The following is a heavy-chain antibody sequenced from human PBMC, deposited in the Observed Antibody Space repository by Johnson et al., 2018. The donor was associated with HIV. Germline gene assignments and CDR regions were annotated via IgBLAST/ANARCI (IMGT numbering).Heavy chain of an antibody. D-gene: IGHD3-22*01. V-gene: IGHV3-9*01. Sequence: EVQLVESGGGLVQPGRSLKLSCAASGFTFDDYAMHWVRQAPGKGLEWGSGISWYSGSIGYADSVKGRFTISRDNAKHSLYLQMNSLRAEATAVYYCARDRGYWDAFDIWGQGTMVTVSS. CDR2: ISWYSGSI. CDR1: GFTFDDYA. CDR3: ARDRGYWDAFDI. J-gene: IGHJ3*02.